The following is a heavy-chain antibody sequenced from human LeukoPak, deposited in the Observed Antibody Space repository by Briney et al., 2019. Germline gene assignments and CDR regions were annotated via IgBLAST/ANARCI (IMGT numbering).Heavy chain of an antibody. CDR3: AKLSGIAAAGVGY. CDR2: ISYDGSNK. V-gene: IGHV3-30*18. D-gene: IGHD6-13*01. CDR1: GFTFSSYG. J-gene: IGHJ4*02. Sequence: PGRSLRRSCAASGFTFSSYGMHWVRQAPGKGLEWVAVISYDGSNKYYADSVKGRFTISRDNPKNTLYLQMNSLRAEDTAVYYCAKLSGIAAAGVGYWGQGTLVTVSS.